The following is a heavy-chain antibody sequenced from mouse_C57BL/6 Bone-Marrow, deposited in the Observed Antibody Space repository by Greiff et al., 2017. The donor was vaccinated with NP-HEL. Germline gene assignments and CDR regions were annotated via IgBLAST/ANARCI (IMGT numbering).Heavy chain of an antibody. D-gene: IGHD1-1*01. J-gene: IGHJ2*01. V-gene: IGHV1-52*01. Sequence: QVQLQQPGAELVRPGSSVKLSCKASGYTFTSSWMHWVKQRPLQGLEWMGNIDPSDSEPHYNQKFKDKATLTVDKSSSTAYMKLSSLTSEDSAVYYCARETTVVATGDYFDYWGQGTTLTVSS. CDR1: GYTFTSSW. CDR2: IDPSDSEP. CDR3: ARETTVVATGDYFDY.